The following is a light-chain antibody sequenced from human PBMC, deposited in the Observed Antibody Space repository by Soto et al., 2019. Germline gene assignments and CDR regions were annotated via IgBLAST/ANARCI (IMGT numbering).Light chain of an antibody. V-gene: IGKV3-15*01. Sequence: EIVMTQSPGTLSVTPGERVTLSCRASHSVRSKLVWYQRKPGQSPRLLISDASTRATGMPGRFSGSGSGTEFTLTLSSLQSEDFAIYYCQQYNNWPWRFGQGTKVDIK. CDR1: HSVRSK. CDR2: DAS. CDR3: QQYNNWPWR. J-gene: IGKJ1*01.